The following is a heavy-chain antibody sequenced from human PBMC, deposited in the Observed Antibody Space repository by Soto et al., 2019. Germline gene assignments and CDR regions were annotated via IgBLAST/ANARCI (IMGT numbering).Heavy chain of an antibody. CDR3: AKTYSSGWYYFDY. V-gene: IGHV3-30*18. J-gene: IGHJ4*02. Sequence: GGSLRLSCAASGFTFSSYGMHWVRQAPGKGLEWVAVISYDGSNKYYADSVKGRFTISRDNSKNTLYLQMNSLRAEDTAVYYCAKTYSSGWYYFDYWGQGTLVTVSS. CDR2: ISYDGSNK. CDR1: GFTFSSYG. D-gene: IGHD6-19*01.